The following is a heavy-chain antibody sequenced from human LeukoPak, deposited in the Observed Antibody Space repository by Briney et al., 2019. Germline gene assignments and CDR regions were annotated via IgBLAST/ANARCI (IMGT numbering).Heavy chain of an antibody. V-gene: IGHV4-61*02. Sequence: PSQTLSLTCTVSGGSISSDDYYWNWIRQPAGKELEWIGRIYTSGSTNYNPSLKSRVTISIDTSKNQFSLKLSSVTDGDTAVYYCARDRRYCSNGMCSYYYMDVWGKGTTVTVSS. CDR3: ARDRRYCSNGMCSYYYMDV. CDR1: GGSISSDDYY. J-gene: IGHJ6*03. D-gene: IGHD2-8*01. CDR2: IYTSGST.